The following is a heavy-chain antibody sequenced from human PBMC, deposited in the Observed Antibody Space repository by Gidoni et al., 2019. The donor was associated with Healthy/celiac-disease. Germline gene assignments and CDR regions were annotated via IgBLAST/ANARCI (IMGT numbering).Heavy chain of an antibody. CDR1: GFTFADYG. CDR3: ATGTTNYYYYGMDV. Sequence: EVQLVESGGGVVRPGGSLRLSCAASGFTFADYGMSWVRQAPGKGLEWVSGINWNGGRTGFADSVKGRFTISRDNAKNSLYLQMNSLRAEDTALYYCATGTTNYYYYGMDVWGQGTTVTVSS. J-gene: IGHJ6*02. D-gene: IGHD1-1*01. CDR2: INWNGGRT. V-gene: IGHV3-20*04.